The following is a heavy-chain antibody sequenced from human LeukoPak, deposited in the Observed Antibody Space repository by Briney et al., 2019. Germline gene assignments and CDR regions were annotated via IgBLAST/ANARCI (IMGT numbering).Heavy chain of an antibody. D-gene: IGHD6-19*01. CDR1: GFTFGSYA. Sequence: GRSLRLSCTASGFTFGSYAMNWVRQAPGKGLEWVSSTVSRGTTQYADSVKGRFIVSRDTSKNTLYLQMNSLRADDTAVYYCAKCSTSAYTTGWCNWIDPWGREPWSPSP. CDR2: TVSRGTT. V-gene: IGHV3-23*01. J-gene: IGHJ5*02. CDR3: AKCSTSAYTTGWCNWIDP.